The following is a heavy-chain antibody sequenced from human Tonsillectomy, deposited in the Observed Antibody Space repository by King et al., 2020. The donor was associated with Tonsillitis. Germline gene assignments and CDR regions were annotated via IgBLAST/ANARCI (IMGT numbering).Heavy chain of an antibody. CDR1: GFTFSHYG. CDR3: AGMVYAGDY. CDR2: IRDDGSNR. V-gene: IGHV3-30*02. Sequence: VQLVESEGGVVQPGGSLRLSCAASGFTFSHYGMHWVRQAPGKGLEWVAFIRDDGSNRQYVDSVKGRFTISRDNSKNTLDLQMNSLRAEDTAVYYCAGMVYAGDYWGQGTLVTVSS. J-gene: IGHJ4*02. D-gene: IGHD2-8*01.